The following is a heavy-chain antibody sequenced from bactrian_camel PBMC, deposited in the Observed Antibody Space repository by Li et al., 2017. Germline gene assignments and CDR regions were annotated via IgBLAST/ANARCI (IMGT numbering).Heavy chain of an antibody. CDR3: AASARSVCHEWQNAATYPY. V-gene: IGHV3S60*01. CDR2: ILRRDSST. J-gene: IGHJ4*01. Sequence: HVQLVESGGGSVQYGETLRLSCTASGFTFDGSDVTWYRQTPGNECELVSILRRDSSTYYADSVKGRFTISRDNAKNTVYLQMKGLQVEDTAIYYGAASARSVCHEWQNAATYPYWGQGTQVTVS. D-gene: IGHD4*01. CDR1: GFTFDGSD.